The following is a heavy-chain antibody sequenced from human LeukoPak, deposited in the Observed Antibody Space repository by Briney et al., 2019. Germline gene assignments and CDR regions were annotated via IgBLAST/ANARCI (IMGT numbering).Heavy chain of an antibody. CDR1: GYTFTGYY. CDR3: ASSRVSAAAGTTVFDY. J-gene: IGHJ4*02. D-gene: IGHD6-13*01. CDR2: INPNSGGT. Sequence: ASVKVSCKASGYTFTGYYMHWVRQAPGQGLEWMGWINPNSGGTNYAQKFQGWVTMTRDTSISTAHMELSRLRSDDTAVYYCASSRVSAAAGTTVFDYWGQGTLVTVSS. V-gene: IGHV1-2*04.